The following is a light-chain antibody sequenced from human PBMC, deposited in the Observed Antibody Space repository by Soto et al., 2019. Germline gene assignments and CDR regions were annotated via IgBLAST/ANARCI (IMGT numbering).Light chain of an antibody. V-gene: IGLV2-14*01. J-gene: IGLJ3*02. Sequence: QPVLTQPASVSGSPELSITISCTGTSSDVGGYNYVSWYQQHPGKAPKLMIYEVSNRPSGVSNRFSGSKSGNTASLTISGRQAEDEADYYCSSYTSSSTRVFGGGTKLTVL. CDR3: SSYTSSSTRV. CDR2: EVS. CDR1: SSDVGGYNY.